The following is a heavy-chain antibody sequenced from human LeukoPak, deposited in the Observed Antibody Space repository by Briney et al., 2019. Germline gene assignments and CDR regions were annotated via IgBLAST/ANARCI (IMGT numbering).Heavy chain of an antibody. CDR2: IKSKTDGGTT. J-gene: IGHJ4*02. V-gene: IGHV3-15*01. CDR3: TTAEYYYGSVDY. D-gene: IGHD3-10*01. CDR1: GFTFSNAW. Sequence: GGSLRLSCAASGFTFSNAWMSWVRQAPGKGLEWVGRIKSKTDGGTTDYAAPVKGRSTISRDDSKNTLYLQMNSLKTEDTAVYYCTTAEYYYGSVDYWGQGTLVTVSS.